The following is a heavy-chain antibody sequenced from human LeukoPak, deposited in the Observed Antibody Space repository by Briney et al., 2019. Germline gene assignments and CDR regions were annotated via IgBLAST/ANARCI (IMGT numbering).Heavy chain of an antibody. V-gene: IGHV1-2*04. J-gene: IGHJ6*02. CDR1: GYTFTGYY. CDR3: ARSANRAATSRYYYYGMDV. Sequence: ASVKVSCKASGYTFTGYYMHWVRQAPGQGLEWMGWINPNSGGTNYAQKFEGWVTMTRDTSISTAYMELSRLRSDDTAVYYCARSANRAATSRYYYYGMDVWGQGTTVTVSS. D-gene: IGHD2-15*01. CDR2: INPNSGGT.